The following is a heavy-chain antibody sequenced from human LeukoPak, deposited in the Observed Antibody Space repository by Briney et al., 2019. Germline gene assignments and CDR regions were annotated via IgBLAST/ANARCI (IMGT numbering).Heavy chain of an antibody. CDR2: INTNTGNP. J-gene: IGHJ5*02. D-gene: IGHD3-10*01. CDR3: ARSLLWFGEFIPNWFDP. V-gene: IGHV7-4-1*02. Sequence: ASVKVSCKASGYTFTGYAMNWVRQAPGQGLEWMGWINTNTGNPTYAQGFTGRFVFSLDTSVSTAYLQISSLKAEDTAVYYCARSLLWFGEFIPNWFDPWGQGTLVTVSS. CDR1: GYTFTGYA.